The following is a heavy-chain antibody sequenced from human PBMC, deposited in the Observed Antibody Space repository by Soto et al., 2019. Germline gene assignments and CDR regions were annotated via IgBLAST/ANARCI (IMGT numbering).Heavy chain of an antibody. J-gene: IGHJ4*02. V-gene: IGHV3-15*07. CDR1: GFTFSNAW. CDR2: IKSKTDGGTT. CDR3: AKDSTPKLRIAARPFDY. D-gene: IGHD6-6*01. Sequence: GGSLRLSCAASGFTFSNAWMNWVRQAPGKGLEWVGRIKSKTDGGTTDYAAPVKGRFTISRDNSKNTLYLQMNSLRAEDTAVYYCAKDSTPKLRIAARPFDYWGQGTLVTVSS.